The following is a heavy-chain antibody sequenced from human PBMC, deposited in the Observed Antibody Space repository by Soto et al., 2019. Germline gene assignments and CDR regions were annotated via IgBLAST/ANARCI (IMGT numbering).Heavy chain of an antibody. V-gene: IGHV3-53*01. Sequence: PGVSMRLSCAICGFSVSGNYLSWVRQAPGKGLEWVSVHYSGGSTYYADSVQGRFTISRDKSNNTLYLQMRRVRAEDTAVYFCARHRHPRGTVGATSPLDPWGQGTQVTVSS. J-gene: IGHJ5*02. CDR2: HYSGGST. D-gene: IGHD1-26*01. CDR3: ARHRHPRGTVGATSPLDP. CDR1: GFSVSGNY.